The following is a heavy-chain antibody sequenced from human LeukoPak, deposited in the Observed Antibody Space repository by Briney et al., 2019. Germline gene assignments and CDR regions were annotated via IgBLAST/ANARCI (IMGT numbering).Heavy chain of an antibody. D-gene: IGHD3-10*01. J-gene: IGHJ6*03. CDR1: GGSISSTNYY. Sequence: SETLSLTCTVSGGSISSTNYYWGWIRQPPGKGLEWIGSIYYSGSTYYNPSLKSRVTISVDTSKNQFSLKMTSVTAADTAVYYCARHAGSTYYYYYMDVWGKGTTVTISS. CDR2: IYYSGST. V-gene: IGHV4-39*01. CDR3: ARHAGSTYYYYYMDV.